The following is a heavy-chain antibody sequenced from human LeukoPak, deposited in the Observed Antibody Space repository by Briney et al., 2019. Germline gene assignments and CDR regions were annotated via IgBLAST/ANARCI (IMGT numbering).Heavy chain of an antibody. CDR3: AKALNVLVPSTSRWFDP. Sequence: GGSLRLSCAASGFTFSNYAMTWVRQAPGNGLEWVSTISDGGAATYYADSVKGRFTISRDNSKNTLSLQMNSLRAEDTAVYYCAKALNVLVPSTSRWFDPWGQGTLVTVSS. CDR1: GFTFSNYA. D-gene: IGHD2-2*01. J-gene: IGHJ5*02. CDR2: ISDGGAAT. V-gene: IGHV3-23*01.